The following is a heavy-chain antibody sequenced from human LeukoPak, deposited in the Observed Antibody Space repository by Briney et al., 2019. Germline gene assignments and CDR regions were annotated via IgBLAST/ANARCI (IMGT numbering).Heavy chain of an antibody. V-gene: IGHV1-69*13. CDR3: ARVVGGLDYGGNSRFNGMDV. J-gene: IGHJ6*02. CDR2: IIPIFGTA. Sequence: GASVKVSCKASGGTFSSYAISWVRQAPGQGLEWMGGIIPIFGTANYAQKFQGRVTITADESTSTAYMELSSLRSEDTAVYYCARVVGGLDYGGNSRFNGMDVWGQGTTVTVSS. CDR1: GGTFSSYA. D-gene: IGHD4-23*01.